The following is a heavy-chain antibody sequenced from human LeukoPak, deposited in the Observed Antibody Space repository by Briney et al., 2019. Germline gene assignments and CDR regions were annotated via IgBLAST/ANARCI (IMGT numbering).Heavy chain of an antibody. CDR2: ISGSGGST. Sequence: PGGSLRLSCAASGFTFSSYAMSWVRQAPGKGREWVSAISGSGGSTYYADSVKGRFTISRDNPKNTLYLQMNSLRAEDTAVYYCARKPRYSSSWLVDYWGQGTLVTVSS. CDR1: GFTFSSYA. D-gene: IGHD6-13*01. CDR3: ARKPRYSSSWLVDY. V-gene: IGHV3-23*01. J-gene: IGHJ4*02.